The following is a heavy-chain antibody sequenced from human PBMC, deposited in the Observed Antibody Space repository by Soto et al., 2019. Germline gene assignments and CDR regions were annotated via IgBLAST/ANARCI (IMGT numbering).Heavy chain of an antibody. CDR3: ARDHRSGSCPPFDH. CDR2: ISAYNDNT. CDR1: GYTFSSYG. V-gene: IGHV1-18*01. J-gene: IGHJ4*02. D-gene: IGHD1-26*01. Sequence: QVQLVQSGAEVKKPGASVKVSCKASGYTFSSYGISWVRQAPGQGLEWMGWISAYNDNTNYAQKVQGRITMTTDTSKSTAHMALRSLASDDTALYYGARDHRSGSCPPFDHWGQGTLVTVSS.